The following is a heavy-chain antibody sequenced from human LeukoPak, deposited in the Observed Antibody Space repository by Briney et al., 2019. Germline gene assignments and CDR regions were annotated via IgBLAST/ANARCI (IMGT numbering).Heavy chain of an antibody. CDR3: ARSSLRIYDILTGYLQPAVF. D-gene: IGHD3-9*01. CDR2: INPSGGST. V-gene: IGHV1-46*01. CDR1: GYTFTSYD. Sequence: ASVKVSCKASGYTFTSYDMHWVRQAPGQGLEWMGIINPSGGSTSYAQKFQGRVTMTRDTSTSTVYMELSSLRSEDTALYCCARSSLRIYDILTGYLQPAVFWGQETLVTVSS. J-gene: IGHJ4*02.